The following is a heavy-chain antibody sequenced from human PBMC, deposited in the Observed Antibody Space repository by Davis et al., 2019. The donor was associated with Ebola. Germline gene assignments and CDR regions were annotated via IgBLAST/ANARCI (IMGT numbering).Heavy chain of an antibody. J-gene: IGHJ4*02. CDR3: VKEGIGDYYDSSGYYRNYFDY. Sequence: GESLKISCSASGFTFSSYAMHWVRQAPGKGLEYVSAISSNGGSTYYADSVKGRFTISRDNSKNTLYLQMSSLRAEDTAVYYCVKEGIGDYYDSSGYYRNYFDYWGQGTLVTVSS. D-gene: IGHD3-22*01. CDR1: GFTFSSYA. V-gene: IGHV3-64D*06. CDR2: ISSNGGST.